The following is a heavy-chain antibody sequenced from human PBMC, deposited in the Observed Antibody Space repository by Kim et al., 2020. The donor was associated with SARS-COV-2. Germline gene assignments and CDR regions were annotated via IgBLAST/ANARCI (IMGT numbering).Heavy chain of an antibody. CDR3: AKDIAVAVAGYNGLFDY. Sequence: VKGRFTISRDNAKNSLYLQMNSLRAEDTALYYCAKDIAVAVAGYNGLFDYWGQGTLVTVSS. D-gene: IGHD6-19*01. V-gene: IGHV3-9*01. J-gene: IGHJ4*02.